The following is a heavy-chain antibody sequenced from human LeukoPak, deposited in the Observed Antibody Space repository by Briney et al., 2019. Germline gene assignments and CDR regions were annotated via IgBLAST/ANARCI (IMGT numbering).Heavy chain of an antibody. Sequence: SQTLSLTCAISGDNVSSNSTAWNWIRLSPSRGLEWLGRTYFRSEWYYDYTVSVKSRLTINSDTSKNQFSLQLNSVTPEDTAVYYCARGSREFDYWGQGTLVTVSS. V-gene: IGHV6-1*01. CDR1: GDNVSSNSTA. CDR2: TYFRSEWYY. D-gene: IGHD1-26*01. CDR3: ARGSREFDY. J-gene: IGHJ4*02.